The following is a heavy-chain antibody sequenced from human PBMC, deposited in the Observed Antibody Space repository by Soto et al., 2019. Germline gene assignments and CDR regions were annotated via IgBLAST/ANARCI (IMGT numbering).Heavy chain of an antibody. Sequence: EVQLLESGGGLVQPGGSLRLSCAASGFTFSSYAMSWVRQAPGKGLEWVSAISGSGGSTYYADSVKGRFTISRDNSKNTVYLQMNSLRAEDTAVYYCAKLPYYDILTGYYPMGAFDIWGQGTMVTVSS. D-gene: IGHD3-9*01. CDR2: ISGSGGST. CDR1: GFTFSSYA. V-gene: IGHV3-23*01. J-gene: IGHJ3*02. CDR3: AKLPYYDILTGYYPMGAFDI.